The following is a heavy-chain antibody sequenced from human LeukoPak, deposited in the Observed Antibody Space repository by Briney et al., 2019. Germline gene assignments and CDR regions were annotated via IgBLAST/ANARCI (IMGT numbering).Heavy chain of an antibody. D-gene: IGHD2-2*01. CDR2: IYYSGST. CDR1: GGSISSYY. V-gene: IGHV4-59*01. J-gene: IGHJ5*02. Sequence: SETLSLTCTVSGGSISSYYWSWIRQPPGKGLEWIVYIYYSGSTNYNPSLKSRVTISVDTSKNQFSLKLSSVTAADTAVYYCARGDCSSTSCYSPNWFDPWGQGTLVTVSS. CDR3: ARGDCSSTSCYSPNWFDP.